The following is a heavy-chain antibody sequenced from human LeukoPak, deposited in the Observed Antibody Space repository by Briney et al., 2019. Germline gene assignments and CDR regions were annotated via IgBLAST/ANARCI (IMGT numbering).Heavy chain of an antibody. J-gene: IGHJ4*02. CDR1: GFTFDDNA. CDR2: ISWNSGSI. D-gene: IGHD3-22*01. V-gene: IGHV3-9*01. CDR3: AKSLNMIVVLAGLDY. Sequence: PGRSLRLSCAASGFTFDDNAMHWVRQAPGTGLEWVSGISWNSGSIGYADSVKGRFTISRDNAKNSLYLQMNSLRAEDTALYYCAKSLNMIVVLAGLDYWGQGTLVTVSS.